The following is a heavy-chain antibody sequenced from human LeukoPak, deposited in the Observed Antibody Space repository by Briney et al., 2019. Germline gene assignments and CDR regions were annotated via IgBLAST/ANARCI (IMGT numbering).Heavy chain of an antibody. CDR2: IYYSGST. J-gene: IGHJ4*02. CDR1: GGSLSSSSYY. CDR3: ARRRRYYYDSSGYLFDY. D-gene: IGHD3-22*01. V-gene: IGHV4-39*01. Sequence: SETLSLTCTVSGGSLSSSSYYWGWIRQPPGKGLEWIGSIYYSGSTYYNPSLKSRVTISVDTSKNQFSLKLSSVTAADTAVYYCARRRRYYYDSSGYLFDYWGQGTLVTVSS.